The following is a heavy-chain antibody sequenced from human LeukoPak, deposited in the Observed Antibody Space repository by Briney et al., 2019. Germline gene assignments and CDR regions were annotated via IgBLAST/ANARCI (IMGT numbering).Heavy chain of an antibody. Sequence: GGSLRLSCAVSGFTFTSYWMSWVRQAPGKGLEWVASIKDGGSVKYYVDSVKGRFTISRDNSKNTLYLQVNSLRAEDTAVYYCAKGGKWDVTPFDYWGQGTLVTVSS. J-gene: IGHJ4*02. D-gene: IGHD1-26*01. V-gene: IGHV3-7*03. CDR3: AKGGKWDVTPFDY. CDR2: IKDGGSVK. CDR1: GFTFTSYW.